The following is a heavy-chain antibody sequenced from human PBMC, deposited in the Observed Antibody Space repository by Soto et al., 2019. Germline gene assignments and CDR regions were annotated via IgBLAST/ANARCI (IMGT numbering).Heavy chain of an antibody. D-gene: IGHD3-10*01. CDR3: ARDRRFGERMDV. CDR2: LYNTGST. CDR1: GASISRYY. Sequence: SETLSLTCTVSGASISRYYWSWIRQSPGKGLEWIGYLYNTGSTIYNPSLKSRVTISVDTSKNQFSLKLNSVTAADTAVYYCARDRRFGERMDVWGQGTTVTVSS. V-gene: IGHV4-59*12. J-gene: IGHJ6*02.